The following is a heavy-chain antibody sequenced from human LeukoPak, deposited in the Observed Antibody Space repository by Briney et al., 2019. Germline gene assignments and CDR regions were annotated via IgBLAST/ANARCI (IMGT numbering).Heavy chain of an antibody. CDR3: AHRKNYYDSSVFDN. Sequence: SGPTLVNPTQTLTLTCTFSGFSLNTRGVGVGWICQPPGRALEWLALIYWDDDRRYSPSLKSRHTITKDTSRNQVVLTMTNMDPVDTATYFCAHRKNYYDSSVFDNWGQGTLVTVSS. CDR1: GFSLNTRGVG. V-gene: IGHV2-5*02. D-gene: IGHD3-22*01. J-gene: IGHJ4*02. CDR2: IYWDDDR.